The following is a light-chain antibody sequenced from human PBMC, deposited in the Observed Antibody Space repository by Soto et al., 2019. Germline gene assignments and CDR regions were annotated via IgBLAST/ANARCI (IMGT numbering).Light chain of an antibody. J-gene: IGKJ2*01. CDR1: QSVRTSG. V-gene: IGKV3-20*01. CDR3: QHCGNSRYT. CDR2: GAF. Sequence: EVVLTQSPGTLSLSPGERATLSCRASQSVRTSGVTWYQHQPGQAPRLLIYGAFNRATDIPDRFSGSGSGTDFTLTISRLEAEDFAVYYCQHCGNSRYTFGQGTRLEIK.